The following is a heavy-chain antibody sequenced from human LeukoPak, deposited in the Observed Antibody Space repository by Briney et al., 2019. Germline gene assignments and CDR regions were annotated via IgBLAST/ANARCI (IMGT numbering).Heavy chain of an antibody. Sequence: GGSLRLSCVGSGFRFSSYDMNWVRQAPGRGLEWLSYLTRTSSATWYADSVKGRFTIFRDDAKSSLYLQMNSLRVEDTAVYYCATGGSEYRSDWFDSWGQGTLVNVAS. D-gene: IGHD5-18*01. J-gene: IGHJ5*01. CDR3: ATGGSEYRSDWFDS. CDR1: GFRFSSYD. V-gene: IGHV3-48*01. CDR2: LTRTSSAT.